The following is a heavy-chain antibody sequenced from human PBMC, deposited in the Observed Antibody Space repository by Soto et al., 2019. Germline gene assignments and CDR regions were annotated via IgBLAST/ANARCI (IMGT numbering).Heavy chain of an antibody. J-gene: IGHJ4*02. CDR3: ARHXPWAQSRYYDSSGYFDY. Sequence: SETLSLTCTVSGGSISSSSYYWGWIRQPPGKGLEWIGSIYYSGSTYYNPSLKSRVTISVDTSKNQFSLKLSSVTAADTAVYYCARHXPWAQSRYYDSSGYFDYWGQGTLVTVSS. V-gene: IGHV4-39*01. CDR1: GGSISSSSYY. D-gene: IGHD3-22*01. CDR2: IYYSGST.